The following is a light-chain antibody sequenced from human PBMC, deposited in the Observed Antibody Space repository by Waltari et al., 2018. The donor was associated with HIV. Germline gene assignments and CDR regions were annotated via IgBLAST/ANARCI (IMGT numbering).Light chain of an antibody. Sequence: QSVLTQPHSASGTPGQRVIISCSGSNSKVGSDVVNWYQQLPGTAPKLLIYGDNARPSEVPDRFAVSKSGASASLAISDLQSEDEAEYYCAAWDARLNEYLFGTGTKVTVL. J-gene: IGLJ1*01. CDR1: NSKVGSDV. CDR3: AAWDARLNEYL. CDR2: GDN. V-gene: IGLV1-44*01.